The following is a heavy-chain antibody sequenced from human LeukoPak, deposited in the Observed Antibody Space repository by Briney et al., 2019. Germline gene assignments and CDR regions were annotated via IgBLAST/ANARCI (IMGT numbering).Heavy chain of an antibody. D-gene: IGHD3-22*01. CDR1: GFTFSSYA. CDR3: AKHGRRYYDSSGYYHLDY. V-gene: IGHV3-23*01. J-gene: IGHJ4*02. CDR2: ISASGGST. Sequence: GGSLRLSCAASGFTFSSYAMSWVRQAPGKGLEWVSAISASGGSTYYADSVKGRFTISRDNSKNTLYLQMNSLRAEDTAVYYCAKHGRRYYDSSGYYHLDYWGQGTLVTVSS.